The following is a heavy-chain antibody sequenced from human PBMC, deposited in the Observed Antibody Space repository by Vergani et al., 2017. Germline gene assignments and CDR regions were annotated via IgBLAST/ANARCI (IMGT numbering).Heavy chain of an antibody. CDR3: ATDSRRFGTTDSIYYYGMDV. J-gene: IGHJ6*02. Sequence: QVQLVQYGAEVKKPGASVKVSCKVSGYTLTELSMHWVRQAPGKGLEWMGGCDPEDGETIYAQKFQGRVTMTEDTSTDTAYMELSSLRSEDTTVYYCATDSRRFGTTDSIYYYGMDVWGQGTTVTVSS. CDR1: GYTLTELS. CDR2: CDPEDGET. D-gene: IGHD3-3*01. V-gene: IGHV1-24*01.